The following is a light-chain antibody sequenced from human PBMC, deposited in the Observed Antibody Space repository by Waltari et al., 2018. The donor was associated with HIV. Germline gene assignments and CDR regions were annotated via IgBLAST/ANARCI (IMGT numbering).Light chain of an antibody. Sequence: QSALTQPRSVSGSPGQSVTISCTGTSSDIGGHNYVSWYQQLPGKVPKLMIYDLTKRPSVVPDRFAGSKSGNTASLTISGLQAEEEADYYCCSFAGSYTWLFGGGTKLTVL. CDR3: CSFAGSYTWL. CDR1: SSDIGGHNY. CDR2: DLT. J-gene: IGLJ2*01. V-gene: IGLV2-11*01.